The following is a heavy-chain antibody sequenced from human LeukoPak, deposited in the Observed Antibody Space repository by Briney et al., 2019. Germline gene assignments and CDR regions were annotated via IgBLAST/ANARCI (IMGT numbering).Heavy chain of an antibody. J-gene: IGHJ3*02. Sequence: GGSLRLSCAASGFTFDDYGMSWVRQAPGKGLEWVSGINWNGGSTGYADSVKGRFTISRDNAKNSLYLQMNSLRAEDTALYYCARDYYGSSGPHDAFDIWGQGTMVTVSS. V-gene: IGHV3-20*04. CDR2: INWNGGST. CDR3: ARDYYGSSGPHDAFDI. CDR1: GFTFDDYG. D-gene: IGHD3-22*01.